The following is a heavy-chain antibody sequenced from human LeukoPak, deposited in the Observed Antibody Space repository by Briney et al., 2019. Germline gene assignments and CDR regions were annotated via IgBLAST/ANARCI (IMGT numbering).Heavy chain of an antibody. D-gene: IGHD4/OR15-4a*01. CDR3: AKGLDTFMVVTPRLYNWFDP. CDR1: GFTFDDYA. CDR2: ISGDGGST. V-gene: IGHV3-43*02. Sequence: GGSLRLSCAPSGFTFDDYAMHWVRQAPGKGLEWVSFISGDGGSTYYADSVKGRFTISRDNSKNSLYLQINSLRTKDTALYYCAKGLDTFMVVTPRLYNWFDPWGQGTLVTVSS. J-gene: IGHJ5*02.